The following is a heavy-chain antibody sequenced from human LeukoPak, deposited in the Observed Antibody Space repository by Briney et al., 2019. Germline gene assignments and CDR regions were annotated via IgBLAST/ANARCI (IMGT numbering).Heavy chain of an antibody. Sequence: ASVKVSCKASGYTFTGYYMHWVRQAPGQGLEWMGWINPNSGGTNYAQKFQGRVTMTRDTSISTAYMELSRLRSDDTAVYYCARDVTMVRGVIIAFWFDPWGQGTLVTVSS. J-gene: IGHJ5*01. CDR3: ARDVTMVRGVIIAFWFDP. CDR1: GYTFTGYY. CDR2: INPNSGGT. V-gene: IGHV1-2*02. D-gene: IGHD3-10*01.